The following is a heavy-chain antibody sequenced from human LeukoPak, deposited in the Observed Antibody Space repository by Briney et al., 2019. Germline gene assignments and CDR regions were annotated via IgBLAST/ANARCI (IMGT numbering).Heavy chain of an antibody. J-gene: IGHJ4*02. V-gene: IGHV5-51*01. D-gene: IGHD3-22*01. CDR3: ARSRFYDSSGYHPPDY. Sequence: GESLKISCKGSGYSFTSYWIGWVRQMPGKGLEWMGIIYPGDSDTRYSPSFQGQVTISADKSISTAYLQWSSLKASDTAMYYCARSRFYDSSGYHPPDYWGLGTLVTVSS. CDR2: IYPGDSDT. CDR1: GYSFTSYW.